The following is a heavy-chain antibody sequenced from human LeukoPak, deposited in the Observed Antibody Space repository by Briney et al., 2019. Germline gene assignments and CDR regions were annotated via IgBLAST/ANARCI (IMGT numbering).Heavy chain of an antibody. Sequence: PGGSLRLSCAASGFTFSSYSMNWVRQAPGKGLEWVSSISTSSSYIYYADSVKGRFTISRDNSKNTLYLQMNSLRAEDTAVYYCARGQAAADWGQGTLVTVSS. CDR2: ISTSSSYI. CDR1: GFTFSSYS. CDR3: ARGQAAAD. V-gene: IGHV3-21*01. D-gene: IGHD6-13*01. J-gene: IGHJ4*02.